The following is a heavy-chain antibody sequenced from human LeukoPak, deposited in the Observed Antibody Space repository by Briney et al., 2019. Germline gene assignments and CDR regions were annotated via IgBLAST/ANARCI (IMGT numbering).Heavy chain of an antibody. J-gene: IGHJ6*04. Sequence: GGTLRLSCAASGFTFSSYGMSWVRQAPGKGLEWVSAISGSGSTIYYADSVKGRFTISRDNAKNSLYLQMNSLRAGDTAVYYCAELGITMIGGVWGKGTTVTISS. CDR3: AELGITMIGGV. D-gene: IGHD3-10*02. CDR2: ISGSGSTI. CDR1: GFTFSSYG. V-gene: IGHV3-48*04.